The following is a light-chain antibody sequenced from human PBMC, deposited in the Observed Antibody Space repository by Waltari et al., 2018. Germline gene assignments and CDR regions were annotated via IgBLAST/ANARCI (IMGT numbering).Light chain of an antibody. J-gene: IGLJ1*01. Sequence: QSVLTQPPSASGTPGQRVTISCSGSSSNIGSSYVNWYQQLPGTAPKLLIYNTNQRPSGVPDRFSGSKYGTSASLAISGLQSEDEADYYCAGWDGSLNGYVFGAATKVTVL. CDR2: NTN. CDR1: SSNIGSSY. CDR3: AGWDGSLNGYV. V-gene: IGLV1-44*01.